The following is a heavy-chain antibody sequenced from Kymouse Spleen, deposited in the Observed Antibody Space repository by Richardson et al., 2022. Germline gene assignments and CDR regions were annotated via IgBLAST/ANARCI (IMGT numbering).Heavy chain of an antibody. V-gene: IGHV3-15*01. J-gene: IGHJ6*02. CDR2: IKSKTDGGTT. CDR3: TSHIVVVPAAYYYYYGMDV. Sequence: EVQLVESGGGLVKPGGSLRLSCAASGFTFSNAWMSWVRQAPGKGLEWVGRIKSKTDGGTTDYAAPVKGRFTISRDDSKNTLYLQMNSLKTEDTAVYYCTSHIVVVPAAYYYYYGMDVWGQGTTVTVSS. CDR1: GFTFSNAW. D-gene: IGHD2-2*02.